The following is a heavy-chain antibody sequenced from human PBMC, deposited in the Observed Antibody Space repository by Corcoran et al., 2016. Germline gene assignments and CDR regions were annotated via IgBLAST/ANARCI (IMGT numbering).Heavy chain of an antibody. J-gene: IGHJ6*02. D-gene: IGHD3-3*01. V-gene: IGHV2-70*01. CDR3: ARTRRHTIFGVVTSYGMDV. CDR2: IDWDDDK. CDR1: GFSLSTSGMC. Sequence: QVTLRESGPALVKPTQTLTLTCTFSGFSLSTSGMCVSWIRQPPGKALEWIALIDWDDDKYYSTSLKTRLTISKDTSKNQVILTMTNMDPVDTATYYCARTRRHTIFGVVTSYGMDVWGQGTTVTVSS.